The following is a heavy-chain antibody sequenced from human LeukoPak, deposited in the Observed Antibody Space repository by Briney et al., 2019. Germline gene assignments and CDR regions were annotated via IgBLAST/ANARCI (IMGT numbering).Heavy chain of an antibody. CDR2: IDWDHDE. CDR3: ARMRRDYGGNYPMGFDY. V-gene: IGHV2-70*01. Sequence: SGPALVKPTQTLTLTCAFSGFSLSTNGMCVSWIRQPPGKALEWLALIDWDHDEYYSTSLKTRLTISKDTSKNQVVLTMTNMDPVDTATYYCARMRRDYGGNYPMGFDYWGRGTLVTVSS. CDR1: GFSLSTNGMC. J-gene: IGHJ4*02. D-gene: IGHD4/OR15-4a*01.